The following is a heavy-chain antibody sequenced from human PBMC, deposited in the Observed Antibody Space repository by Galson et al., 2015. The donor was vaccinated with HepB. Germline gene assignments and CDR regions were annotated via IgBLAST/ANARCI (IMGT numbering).Heavy chain of an antibody. V-gene: IGHV3-11*01. J-gene: IGHJ3*02. CDR1: GFTFSDFY. D-gene: IGHD2-2*01. Sequence: SLRLSCAASGFTFSDFYMSWMRQAPGKGLEWISYISDSGRTKYYADSVKGRFTISRDNAKSSLHLQMNSLRAEDTAVYYCARDGAGVVPPNPSDAFDIWGQGTMVTVSP. CDR2: ISDSGRTK. CDR3: ARDGAGVVPPNPSDAFDI.